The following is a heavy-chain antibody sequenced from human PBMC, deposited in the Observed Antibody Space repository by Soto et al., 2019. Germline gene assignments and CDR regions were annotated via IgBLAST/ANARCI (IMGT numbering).Heavy chain of an antibody. CDR2: ISYSGST. CDR3: ARGVRA. V-gene: IGHV4-31*03. Sequence: QVQLQESGPGLVKPSQTLSLTCTVSGGSISSGVYYWSWIHQHPGEGLEWIGYISYSGSTSYNPSLKSRVTISVDTSKNQFSLNLSSVTAADTAVYYCARGVRAWGQGTLVTVSS. J-gene: IGHJ4*02. CDR1: GGSISSGVYY. D-gene: IGHD3-10*01.